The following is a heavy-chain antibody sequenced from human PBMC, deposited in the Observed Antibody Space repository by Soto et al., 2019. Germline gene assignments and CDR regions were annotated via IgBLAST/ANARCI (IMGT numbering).Heavy chain of an antibody. CDR1: GGSISSYY. J-gene: IGHJ5*02. Sequence: PSETLSLTCTVSGGSISSYYWSWIRQPPGKGLEWIGYIYYSGSTNYNPSLKSRVTISVDTSKNQFSLKLSSVTAADTAVYYCARDHGYDSSGYYRYNWFDPWGQGTLVTVSS. V-gene: IGHV4-59*01. D-gene: IGHD3-22*01. CDR3: ARDHGYDSSGYYRYNWFDP. CDR2: IYYSGST.